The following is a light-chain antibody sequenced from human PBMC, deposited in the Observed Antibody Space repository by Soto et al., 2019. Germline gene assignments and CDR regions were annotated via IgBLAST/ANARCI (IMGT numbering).Light chain of an antibody. J-gene: IGKJ5*01. V-gene: IGKV3-20*01. CDR1: QTVSGDY. CDR2: GAS. Sequence: TLYSRASQTVSGDYLAWYQQKSGQAPRLLIYGASSRATDIPDMLSGSGSGMDLALTICRLEPEHFVVYFFQKYGDSSITFGHGTRLEIK. CDR3: QKYGDSSIT.